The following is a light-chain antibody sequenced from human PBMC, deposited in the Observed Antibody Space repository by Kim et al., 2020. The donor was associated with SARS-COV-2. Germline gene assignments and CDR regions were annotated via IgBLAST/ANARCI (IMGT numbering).Light chain of an antibody. CDR1: QSLSSPY. CDR3: QQYYKPPVT. J-gene: IGKJ3*01. V-gene: IGKV3-20*01. Sequence: IVLTQSPGTLSVSAGEKATLSCRASQSLSSPYLAWYQQRHGHAPSLLISRASFRDTGVPDRFSGSGSGTDFTLTISRVETEDSAMYYCQQYYKPPVTFGPGTKVDIK. CDR2: RAS.